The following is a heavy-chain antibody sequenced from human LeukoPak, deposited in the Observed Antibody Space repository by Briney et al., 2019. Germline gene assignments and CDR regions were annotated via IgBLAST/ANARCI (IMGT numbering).Heavy chain of an antibody. CDR1: GGSISSYY. J-gene: IGHJ6*04. D-gene: IGHD2-15*01. CDR3: ASWPNCSGGSCYYYYGMDV. Sequence: SETLSLTCTVSGGSISSYYWSWIRQPPGKGLEWIGYIYYSGSTNYNPSLKSRVTISVDTSKNQFSLKLGSVTAADTAVYYCASWPNCSGGSCYYYYGMDVWGKGTTVTVSS. CDR2: IYYSGST. V-gene: IGHV4-59*01.